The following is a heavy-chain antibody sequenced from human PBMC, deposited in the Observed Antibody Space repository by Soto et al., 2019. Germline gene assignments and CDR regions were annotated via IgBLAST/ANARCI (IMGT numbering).Heavy chain of an antibody. J-gene: IGHJ6*02. CDR1: GFTFSSYA. Sequence: ESGGGVVQPGRSLRLSCAASGFTFSSYAMHWVRQAPGKGLEWVAVISYDGSNKYYADSVKGRFTISRDNSKNTLYLQMNSLRAEDTAVYYCARETYYDFWSGPSYGMDVWGQGTTVTVSS. V-gene: IGHV3-30-3*01. CDR2: ISYDGSNK. CDR3: ARETYYDFWSGPSYGMDV. D-gene: IGHD3-3*01.